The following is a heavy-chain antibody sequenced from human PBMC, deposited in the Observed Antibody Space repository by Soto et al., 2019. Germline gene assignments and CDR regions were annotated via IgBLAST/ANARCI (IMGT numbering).Heavy chain of an antibody. CDR2: IKQDGSEK. CDR1: GFTFSSYW. Sequence: GESLKISCAASGFTFSSYWMSWVRQAPGKGLEWVANIKQDGSEKYYVDSVKGRFTISRDNAKNSLYLQMNSLRAEDTAVYYCAREVAYGDYVINLAAFDIWGQGTMVTVSS. D-gene: IGHD4-17*01. V-gene: IGHV3-7*01. J-gene: IGHJ3*02. CDR3: AREVAYGDYVINLAAFDI.